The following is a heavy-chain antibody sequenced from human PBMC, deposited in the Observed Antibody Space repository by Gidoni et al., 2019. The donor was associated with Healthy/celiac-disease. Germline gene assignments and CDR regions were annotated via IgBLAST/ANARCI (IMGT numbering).Heavy chain of an antibody. J-gene: IGHJ6*02. CDR3: ARSAYYYDSSGYYPLDGMDV. V-gene: IGHV1-18*01. D-gene: IGHD3-22*01. CDR1: GYTFTSYG. CDR2: ISAYNGNT. Sequence: QVQLVQSGAEVKKPGASVKVSCKASGYTFTSYGIRWVRPAPGQGLEWMGWISAYNGNTNYAQKLQGRVTMTTDTSTSTAYMELRSLRSDDTAVYYCARSAYYYDSSGYYPLDGMDVWGQGTTVTVSS.